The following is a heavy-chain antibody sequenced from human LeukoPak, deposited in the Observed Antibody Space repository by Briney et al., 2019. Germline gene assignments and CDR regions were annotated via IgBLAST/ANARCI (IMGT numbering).Heavy chain of an antibody. Sequence: PSETLSLTCTVSGGSISSYYWGWIRQPPGKGLEWIGSIYQSGSGSSYYNPSLKSRVTISGDTSKNQFFLRLSSVTAADTAVYYCVSTLRFLPYRRFDYWGQGTLVTVPS. D-gene: IGHD3-3*01. CDR2: IYQSGSGSS. CDR1: GGSISSYY. CDR3: VSTLRFLPYRRFDY. V-gene: IGHV4-59*05. J-gene: IGHJ4*02.